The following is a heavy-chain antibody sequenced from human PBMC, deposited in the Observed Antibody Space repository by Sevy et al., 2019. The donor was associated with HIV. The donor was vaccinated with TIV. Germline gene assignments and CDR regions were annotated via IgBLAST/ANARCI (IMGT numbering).Heavy chain of an antibody. D-gene: IGHD2-2*01. Sequence: ASVKVSCKASGYTFTGYYMHWVRQAPGQGLEWMGWLNPNSGGKNYAQKFQGRVTMTRDTSISTAYMELSRLRSAETAVYYCARDVGSVVVPAAVYFDYWGQGTLVTVSS. J-gene: IGHJ4*02. CDR2: LNPNSGGK. V-gene: IGHV1-2*02. CDR1: GYTFTGYY. CDR3: ARDVGSVVVPAAVYFDY.